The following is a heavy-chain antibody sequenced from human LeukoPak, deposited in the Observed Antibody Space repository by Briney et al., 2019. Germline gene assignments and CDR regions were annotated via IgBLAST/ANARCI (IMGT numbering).Heavy chain of an antibody. CDR3: AKGNIRITMIAPLDY. D-gene: IGHD3-22*01. Sequence: PGGSLRLSCAVSGFTFDDYAMHWVRQAPGKGLEWVSGISWNSGSIGYADSVKGRFTISRDNAKNSLYLQMNSLRAEDTALYYCAKGNIRITMIAPLDYWGQGTLVTVSS. J-gene: IGHJ4*02. CDR2: ISWNSGSI. CDR1: GFTFDDYA. V-gene: IGHV3-9*01.